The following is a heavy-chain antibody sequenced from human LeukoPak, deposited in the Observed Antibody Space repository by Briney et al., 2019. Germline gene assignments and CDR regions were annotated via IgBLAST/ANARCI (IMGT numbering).Heavy chain of an antibody. Sequence: GGSLRLFCAASGFTFSHYTINWVRQAPGKGLEWVSSISSGSTYIYYADSVKGRFTISRDNAKNSLFLQMNRLRAEDTAVYYCARFTTTYYFDHWGQGTLVTVSS. V-gene: IGHV3-21*01. CDR3: ARFTTTYYFDH. CDR2: ISSGSTYI. CDR1: GFTFSHYT. D-gene: IGHD3-22*01. J-gene: IGHJ4*02.